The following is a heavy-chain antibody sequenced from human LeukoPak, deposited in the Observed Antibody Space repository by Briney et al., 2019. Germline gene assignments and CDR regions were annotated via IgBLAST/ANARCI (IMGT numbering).Heavy chain of an antibody. J-gene: IGHJ6*02. CDR2: IIPILGIA. CDR3: ARDRSTSAYYYYGMDV. Sequence: ASVKVSCKASGGTFSSYATSWVRQAPGQGLEWMGRIIPILGIANYAQKFQGRVTITADKSTSTAYMELSSLRSEDTAVYYCARDRSTSAYYYYGMDVWGQGTTVTVSS. V-gene: IGHV1-69*04. CDR1: GGTFSSYA. D-gene: IGHD2-2*01.